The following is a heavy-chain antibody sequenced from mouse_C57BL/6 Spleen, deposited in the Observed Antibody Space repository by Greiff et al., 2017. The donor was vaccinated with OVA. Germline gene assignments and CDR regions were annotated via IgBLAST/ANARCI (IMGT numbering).Heavy chain of an antibody. Sequence: QVQLKQPGAELVMPGASVKLSCKASGYTFTSYWMHWVKQRPGQGLEWIGEIDPSDSYTNYNQKFKGKSTLTVDKSSSTAYMQLSSLTSEDSAVYYCARGDYYGNRAYAMDYWGQGTSVTVSS. D-gene: IGHD2-1*01. CDR1: GYTFTSYW. CDR3: ARGDYYGNRAYAMDY. CDR2: IDPSDSYT. V-gene: IGHV1-69*01. J-gene: IGHJ4*01.